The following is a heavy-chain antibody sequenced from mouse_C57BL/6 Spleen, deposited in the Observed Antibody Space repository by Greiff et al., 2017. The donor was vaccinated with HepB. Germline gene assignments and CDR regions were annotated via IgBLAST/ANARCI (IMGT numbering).Heavy chain of an antibody. D-gene: IGHD3-2*02. CDR3: TRASRQLRPWYFDV. CDR1: GYTFTDYE. J-gene: IGHJ1*03. CDR2: IDPETGGT. V-gene: IGHV1-15*01. Sequence: QVQLQQSGAELVRPGASVTLSCKASGYTFTDYEMHWVKQTPVHGLEWIGAIDPETGGTAYNQKFKGKAILTADKSSSTAYMELRSLTSEDYDVYYCTRASRQLRPWYFDVWGTGTTVTVSS.